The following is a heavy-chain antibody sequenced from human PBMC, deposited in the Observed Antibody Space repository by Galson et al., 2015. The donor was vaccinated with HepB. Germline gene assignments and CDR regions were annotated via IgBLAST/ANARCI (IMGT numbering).Heavy chain of an antibody. CDR1: GYTLINYY. J-gene: IGHJ4*02. CDR2: INPIGGGT. Sequence: SVKVSCKASGYTLINYYIHWVRQAPGQGLEWVGMINPIGGGTIYAQKFQGRVTMTRDTSTSTVYMELRSLTFEDAAVYYCARDKDAVADTGGAFGHWGQGTLVTVSS. V-gene: IGHV1-46*01. CDR3: ARDKDAVADTGGAFGH. D-gene: IGHD6-19*01.